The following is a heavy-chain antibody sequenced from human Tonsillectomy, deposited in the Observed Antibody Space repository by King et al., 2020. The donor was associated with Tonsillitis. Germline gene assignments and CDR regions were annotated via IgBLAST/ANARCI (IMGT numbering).Heavy chain of an antibody. D-gene: IGHD5-24*01. CDR1: GFSLSTSGVG. J-gene: IGHJ4*02. CDR2: IYWTHDT. Sequence: ITLKESGPTLVKPTQTLTLTCTFSGFSLSTSGVGVGWIRQPPRKALECLALIYWTHDTRYSPSLKSRLTIPKDTSKNQVVLTMTSMDPVDTATYYCAHSHSDGYNFRNFDYWGQGTLVTVSS. CDR3: AHSHSDGYNFRNFDY. V-gene: IGHV2-5*01.